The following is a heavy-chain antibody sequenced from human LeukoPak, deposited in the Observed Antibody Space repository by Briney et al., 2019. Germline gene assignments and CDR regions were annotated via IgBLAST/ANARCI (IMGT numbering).Heavy chain of an antibody. CDR3: ARGPGSNDAFDI. D-gene: IGHD1-26*01. J-gene: IGHJ3*02. Sequence: PGGSLRLSCVTSGFSVSNNYMSWVRQAPGKGLEWVSVIYSGGSTYYADSVKGRFTISRDNSKNTLYLQMNSLRAEDTAVYYCARGPGSNDAFDIWGQGTMVTVSS. CDR2: IYSGGST. V-gene: IGHV3-66*01. CDR1: GFSVSNNY.